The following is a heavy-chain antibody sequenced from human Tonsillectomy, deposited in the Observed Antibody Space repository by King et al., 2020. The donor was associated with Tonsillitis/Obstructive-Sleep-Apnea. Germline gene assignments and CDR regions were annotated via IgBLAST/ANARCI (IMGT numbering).Heavy chain of an antibody. CDR1: GGSISSSNW. V-gene: IGHV4-4*02. D-gene: IGHD2-15*01. Sequence: QLQESGPGLVKPSGTLSLTCAVSGGSISSSNWWRWVRQPPGKGLEWIGEIYHSGSTNYNPSLMRRATISVDKSKNQFSLKRSSVTAADTAVYYCARNGYCSGGSCYDFDYWGQGTLVTVSS. CDR2: IYHSGST. J-gene: IGHJ4*02. CDR3: ARNGYCSGGSCYDFDY.